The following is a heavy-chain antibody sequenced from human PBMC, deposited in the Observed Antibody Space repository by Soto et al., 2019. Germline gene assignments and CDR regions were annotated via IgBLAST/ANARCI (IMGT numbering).Heavy chain of an antibody. CDR1: GASVSSGSYF. V-gene: IGHV4-61*01. CDR3: ARSLRSGVGGGDY. D-gene: IGHD3-16*01. Sequence: SETLSLTCTVSGASVSSGSYFWSWIRQPPGKGLEWIAWIYSNGKTNYNPSLNSRLTISLDTSKNQFSLRLSSVTAADTAVYYCARSLRSGVGGGDYWGQGTLVTVSS. CDR2: IYSNGKT. J-gene: IGHJ4*02.